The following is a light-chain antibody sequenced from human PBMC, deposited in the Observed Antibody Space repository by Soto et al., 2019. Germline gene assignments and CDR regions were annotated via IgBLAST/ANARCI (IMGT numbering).Light chain of an antibody. CDR1: QSIGSW. V-gene: IGKV1-5*03. J-gene: IGKJ2*01. CDR3: QQYNSYAT. Sequence: DIQMTQSPSTLSASVGDRVTITCRASQSIGSWLAWYQQKPGKAPKLLIYKASSLESGVPSRFSGSGSGTEFTLTISSLQPDVFATYYCQQYNSYATFGQGTKLEI. CDR2: KAS.